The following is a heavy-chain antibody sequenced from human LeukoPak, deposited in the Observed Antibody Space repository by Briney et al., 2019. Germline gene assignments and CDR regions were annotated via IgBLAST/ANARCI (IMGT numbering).Heavy chain of an antibody. D-gene: IGHD5-18*01. CDR3: ARVSDTAMVFDY. V-gene: IGHV4-31*03. CDR1: GGSISSGGYY. J-gene: IGHJ4*02. CDR2: IYYSGST. Sequence: SQTLSLTCTVSGGSISSGGYYWSWNRQHPGKGLEWIGYIYYSGSTYYNPSLKSRVTISVDTSKNQFSLKLSSVTAADTAVYYCARVSDTAMVFDYWGQGTLVTVSS.